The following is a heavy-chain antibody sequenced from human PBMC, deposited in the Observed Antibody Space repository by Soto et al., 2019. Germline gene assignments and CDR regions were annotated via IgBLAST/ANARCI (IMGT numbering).Heavy chain of an antibody. D-gene: IGHD2-21*01. CDR2: LSYDGSNI. J-gene: IGHJ5*02. V-gene: IGHV3-30-3*01. CDR3: AKEGTRIVVGIPADWFDP. CDR1: GFTLSDYS. Sequence: QVQLVESGGGVVQPGGSLRLYCAASGFTLSDYSIHWVRQAPGKGLEWVALLSYDGSNIYYADSVKGRFTISRDNSKNTLYLQLNSLRAEDTALYYCAKEGTRIVVGIPADWFDPWGQGTLVTVSS.